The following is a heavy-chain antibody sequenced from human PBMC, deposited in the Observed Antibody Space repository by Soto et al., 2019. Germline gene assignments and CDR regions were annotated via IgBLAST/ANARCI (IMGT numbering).Heavy chain of an antibody. CDR1: GFTFSSYS. CDR3: ARDAYDDPPGYFQH. J-gene: IGHJ1*01. D-gene: IGHD3-22*01. Sequence: QVQLVESGGDVVQPGRSLRLSCSASGFTFSSYSVHWVRQAPGKELEWLAFMSYDGSTKYYADSVKGRFTVSRDNSKNTLYLQMDSLRTEDTAVYYCARDAYDDPPGYFQHWGQGTLLTVSS. V-gene: IGHV3-30-3*01. CDR2: MSYDGSTK.